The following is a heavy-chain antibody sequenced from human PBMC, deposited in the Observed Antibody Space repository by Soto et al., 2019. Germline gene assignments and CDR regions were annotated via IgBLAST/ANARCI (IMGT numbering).Heavy chain of an antibody. CDR2: IYYSGST. D-gene: IGHD3-10*01. CDR3: ARAGRYGSGSYEWFDP. Sequence: SETLSLTSTVSGGSVSSGSYYRSWIRQPPGKGLEWIGYIYYSGSTNYNPSLKSRVTISVDTSKNQFSLKLSSVTAADTAVYYCARAGRYGSGSYEWFDPWGQGTLVTVSS. J-gene: IGHJ5*02. V-gene: IGHV4-61*01. CDR1: GGSVSSGSYY.